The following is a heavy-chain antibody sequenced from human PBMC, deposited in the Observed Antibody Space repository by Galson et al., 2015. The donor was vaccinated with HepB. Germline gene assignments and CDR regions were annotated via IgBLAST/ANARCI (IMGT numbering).Heavy chain of an antibody. CDR3: TRRYCSSTSCYAGYNWFDP. J-gene: IGHJ5*02. CDR1: GFTFSGSA. D-gene: IGHD2-2*01. V-gene: IGHV3-73*01. Sequence: SLRLSCAASGFTFSGSAMHWVRQASGKGLEWVGRIRSNANSYATAYAASVKGRFTIARDDSKNTAYLQMNSLKTEDTAVYFCTRRYCSSTSCYAGYNWFDPWGQGTRVTVSS. CDR2: IRSNANSYAT.